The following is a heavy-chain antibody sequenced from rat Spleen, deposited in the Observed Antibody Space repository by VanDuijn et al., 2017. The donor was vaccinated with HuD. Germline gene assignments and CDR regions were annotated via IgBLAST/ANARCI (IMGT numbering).Heavy chain of an antibody. CDR3: AREPFITTVFDY. D-gene: IGHD1-10*01. CDR2: IWNSGGT. J-gene: IGHJ2*01. CDR1: GFSLTTHN. V-gene: IGHV2-41*01. Sequence: QVQLKESGPGLVQPSQTLSLSCTVAGFSLTTHNVHWVRQPPGTGLEWMGVIWNSGGTRYNSALKSRLSISKDTSKRQVFLKVNSLQTEDSATYYCAREPFITTVFDYWGQGVMVTVSS.